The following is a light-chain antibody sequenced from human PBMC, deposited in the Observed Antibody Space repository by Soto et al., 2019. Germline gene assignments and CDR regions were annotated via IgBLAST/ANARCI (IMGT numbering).Light chain of an antibody. J-gene: IGKJ1*01. CDR3: QQYNDWPRT. CDR2: GAS. CDR1: QSVSSN. V-gene: IGKV3-15*01. Sequence: EMVMKQSPATLSVSPGERATLSCRASQSVSSNLAWYHQKPGQAPRLLIYGASSRATGIPARFSGSGSGTEFTLTISSLQSEDSAVYYCQQYNDWPRTFVQGTKVEIK.